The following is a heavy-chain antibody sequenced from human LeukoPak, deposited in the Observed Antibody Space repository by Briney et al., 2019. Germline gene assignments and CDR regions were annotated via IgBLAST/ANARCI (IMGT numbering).Heavy chain of an antibody. CDR3: ARYYYDSSGFSQTFFDC. Sequence: GASVKVSCKASGGTFSSYAISWVRQAPGQGLEWMGRIIPIFGIANYAQKFQGRVTITADKSTNTAYMELSSLRSEDTAVYYCARYYYDSSGFSQTFFDCWGQGTLVTVSS. J-gene: IGHJ4*02. CDR1: GGTFSSYA. CDR2: IIPIFGIA. V-gene: IGHV1-69*04. D-gene: IGHD3-22*01.